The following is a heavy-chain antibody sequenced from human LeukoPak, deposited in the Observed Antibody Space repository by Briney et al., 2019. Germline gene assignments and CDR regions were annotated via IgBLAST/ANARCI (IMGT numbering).Heavy chain of an antibody. D-gene: IGHD3-10*01. CDR2: IRYDGSNK. CDR1: GFTFSSYG. V-gene: IGHV3-30*02. CDR3: AKDQYRYYGSGPQDAFDI. J-gene: IGHJ3*02. Sequence: GGSLRLSCAASGFTFSSYGMHWVRQAPGKGLEWVAFIRYDGSNKYYADSVKGRFTISRDNSKNTLYLQMNSLRAEDTVVYYCAKDQYRYYGSGPQDAFDIWGQGTMVTVSS.